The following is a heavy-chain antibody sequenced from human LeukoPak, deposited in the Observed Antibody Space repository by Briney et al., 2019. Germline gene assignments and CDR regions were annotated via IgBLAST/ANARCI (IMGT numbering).Heavy chain of an antibody. CDR1: GYILTSYG. V-gene: IGHV1-18*01. CDR2: ISVYNGNT. CDR3: ARDINGYYYDSHGYYPTDL. D-gene: IGHD3-22*01. Sequence: ASVKVSCKASGYILTSYGISWVRPAPGQGLEWMGWISVYNGNTNYPQSLQGRVTMTTDTSTTTAYMELKSLRSDDTAVYYDARDINGYYYDSHGYYPTDLWGQGTLVTVSS. J-gene: IGHJ5*02.